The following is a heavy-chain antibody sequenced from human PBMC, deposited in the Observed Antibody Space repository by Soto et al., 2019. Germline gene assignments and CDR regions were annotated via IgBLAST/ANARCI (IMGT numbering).Heavy chain of an antibody. D-gene: IGHD3-3*01. J-gene: IGHJ4*02. CDR3: ATSTSADFWSGAF. CDR1: GYTFADFY. Sequence: QVQLVQSGAELKKPGASVKVSCKASGYTFADFYIHWVRQAPGQGFEWMGWMNPNTGGASYAQNFLGRVAMTRDTSISTAYVELSRLSSNDTAVYFCATSTSADFWSGAFWGQGPLVTVSS. V-gene: IGHV1-2*02. CDR2: MNPNTGGA.